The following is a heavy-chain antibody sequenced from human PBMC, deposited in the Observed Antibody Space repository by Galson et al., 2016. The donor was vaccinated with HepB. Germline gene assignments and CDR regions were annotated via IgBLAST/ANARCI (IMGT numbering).Heavy chain of an antibody. CDR2: IIPIFGIA. J-gene: IGHJ4*02. D-gene: IGHD6-6*01. V-gene: IGHV1-69*13. Sequence: SVKVSCKASGYIFTTYGISWVRQAPGQGLEWMGGIIPIFGIANYAQKFQDRVTITADESTSTAYMELSSLRSEDTAVYYCARESEYSSSFQVHLFDYWGQGTLVTVSS. CDR3: ARESEYSSSFQVHLFDY. CDR1: GYIFTTYG.